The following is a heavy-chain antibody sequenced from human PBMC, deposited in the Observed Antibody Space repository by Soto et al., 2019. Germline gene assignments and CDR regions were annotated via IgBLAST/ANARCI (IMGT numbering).Heavy chain of an antibody. CDR2: SIPIFGTA. J-gene: IGHJ6*02. Sequence: QVQLVQSGAEVKKPGSSVKVSCKASGGTFSSYAISWVRQAPGQGLEWMGGSIPIFGTANYAQKFQGRVTITADEFTSTAYMELSRLRSEDTAVYYCAALVVPAATDDYYGMDVWGQGTTVTVSS. CDR1: GGTFSSYA. CDR3: AALVVPAATDDYYGMDV. D-gene: IGHD2-2*01. V-gene: IGHV1-69*01.